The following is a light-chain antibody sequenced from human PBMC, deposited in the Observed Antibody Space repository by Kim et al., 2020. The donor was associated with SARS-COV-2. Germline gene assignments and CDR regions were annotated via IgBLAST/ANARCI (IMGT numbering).Light chain of an antibody. CDR2: QDS. J-gene: IGLJ2*01. V-gene: IGLV3-1*01. Sequence: VSPGQTASITCSGDKLGDKYACWYQQKPGRSPVLVIYQDSKRPSGIPERFSGSNSGNTATLTNSGTQAMDGADYYCQAWDSSTVVFGGGTQLTVL. CDR1: KLGDKY. CDR3: QAWDSSTVV.